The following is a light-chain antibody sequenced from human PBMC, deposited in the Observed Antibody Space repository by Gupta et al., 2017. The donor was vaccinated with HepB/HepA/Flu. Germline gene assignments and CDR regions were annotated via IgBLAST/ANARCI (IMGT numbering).Light chain of an antibody. V-gene: IGKV3-15*01. CDR3: QQYNNWPPFT. Sequence: EIVMTQSPATLSVSPGERATLSCTASQSVSSKLAWYQQKPGQAPRLLIYGASTRATGIPARFSGSGSGTEFTLTNSSLQSEDFAVYYCQQYNNWPPFTFGPGTKVDIK. J-gene: IGKJ3*01. CDR1: QSVSSK. CDR2: GAS.